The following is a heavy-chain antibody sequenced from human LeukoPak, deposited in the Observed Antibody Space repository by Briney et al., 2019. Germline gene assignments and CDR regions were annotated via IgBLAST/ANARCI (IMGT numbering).Heavy chain of an antibody. J-gene: IGHJ4*02. CDR2: IIPIFGTA. D-gene: IGHD6-19*01. Sequence: GASVKVSCKASGGTFSSYAISWVRQAPGQGLEWMGGIIPIFGTANYAQKFHGRVTITADESTSTAYMGLSSLRSEDTAVYYCASSSYSSGWYLFDYWGQGTLVTVSS. CDR3: ASSSYSSGWYLFDY. CDR1: GGTFSSYA. V-gene: IGHV1-69*13.